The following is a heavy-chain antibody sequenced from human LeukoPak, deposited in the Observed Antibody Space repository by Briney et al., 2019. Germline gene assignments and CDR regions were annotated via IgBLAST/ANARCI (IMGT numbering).Heavy chain of an antibody. J-gene: IGHJ6*02. CDR3: ARESCSSTSCSGIMDV. CDR1: GFTFSSYG. CDR2: IWYDGSNK. V-gene: IGHV3-33*08. Sequence: GGSLRLSCAASGFTFSSYGMHWVRQAPGKGLEWVAVIWYDGSNKYYADSVKGRFTISRDNSKNTLYLQMNSLRAEDTAVYYCARESCSSTSCSGIMDVWGQGTTVTVSS. D-gene: IGHD2-2*01.